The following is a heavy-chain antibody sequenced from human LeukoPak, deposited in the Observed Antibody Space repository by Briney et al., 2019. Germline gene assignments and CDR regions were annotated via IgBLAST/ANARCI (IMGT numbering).Heavy chain of an antibody. J-gene: IGHJ4*02. V-gene: IGHV3-33*01. Sequence: PGRSLRLSCAASGFTFSSYGMHWVRQAPGKGLEWVAVIWYDGSNKYYADSVKGRFTISRDNAKNSLYLQMNSLRAEDTAVYYCAVGSGTYDYWGQGTLVTVSS. CDR3: AVGSGTYDY. CDR2: IWYDGSNK. CDR1: GFTFSSYG. D-gene: IGHD1-14*01.